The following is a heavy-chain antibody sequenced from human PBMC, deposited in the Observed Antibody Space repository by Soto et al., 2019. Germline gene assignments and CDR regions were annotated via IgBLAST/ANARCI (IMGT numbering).Heavy chain of an antibody. CDR1: GGSIGSTDSY. CDR2: IYYTGGT. Sequence: QVQLQESGPGLVELSQTLSLTCTVSGGSIGSTDSYWSWIRRPPGKGLEWIGYIYYTGGTFYNPSLKSRLTISLETSSNQFSLTLTSVTATDTGIYYCARGGSGWAEYFQHWGQGTLVAVSS. V-gene: IGHV4-30-4*08. CDR3: ARGGSGWAEYFQH. J-gene: IGHJ1*01. D-gene: IGHD6-25*01.